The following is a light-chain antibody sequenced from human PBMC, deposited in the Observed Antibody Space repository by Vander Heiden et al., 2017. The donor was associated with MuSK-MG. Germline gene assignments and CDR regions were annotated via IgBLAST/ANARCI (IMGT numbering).Light chain of an antibody. CDR3: QQYNNWPPWT. Sequence: ELVMTQSPATLSVSPGERATLSCRASQSISSNLAWYQQKPGQAPSRLIVGVATRAAGSPARFSGSGSGTEVTITVSSLQSEDFAVEYCQQYNNWPPWTFGQGTKVEIK. CDR1: QSISSN. V-gene: IGKV3-15*01. J-gene: IGKJ1*01. CDR2: GVA.